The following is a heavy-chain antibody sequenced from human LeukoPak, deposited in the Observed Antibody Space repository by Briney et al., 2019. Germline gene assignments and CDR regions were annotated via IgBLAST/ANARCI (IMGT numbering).Heavy chain of an antibody. CDR3: AREPLDIVVAVAAHHYYMDV. CDR2: INPSAGST. CDR1: GYTFTSYY. V-gene: IGHV1-46*01. Sequence: ASVKVSCKASGYTFTSYYMHWVRQAPGQGLEWMGIINPSAGSTTYAQKFQGRVTMTRDTSTSTVYMELSSLRSEDTAVYYCAREPLDIVVAVAAHHYYMDVWGKGTTVTVSS. J-gene: IGHJ6*03. D-gene: IGHD2-15*01.